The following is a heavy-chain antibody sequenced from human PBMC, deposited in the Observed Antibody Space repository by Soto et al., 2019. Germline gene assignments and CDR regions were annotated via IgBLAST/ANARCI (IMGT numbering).Heavy chain of an antibody. V-gene: IGHV3-33*01. CDR3: ARDLNSSSWYPLTD. CDR2: IWYDGSNK. J-gene: IGHJ4*02. CDR1: GFTFSSYG. D-gene: IGHD6-13*01. Sequence: QVQLVESGGGVVQPGRSLRLSCAASGFTFSSYGMHWVRQAPGKGLAWVAVIWYDGSNKYYADSVKGRFTISRDNSKNTLYLQMNSLRAEDTAVYYCARDLNSSSWYPLTDWGQGTLVTVSS.